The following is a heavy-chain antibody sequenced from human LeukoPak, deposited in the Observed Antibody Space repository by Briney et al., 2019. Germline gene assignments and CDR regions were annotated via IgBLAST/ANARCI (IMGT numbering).Heavy chain of an antibody. Sequence: GRSLRLSCAASGFTFSSYGMHWVRQAPGNGLEWVAVIWYDGSNKYYADSVKGRFTISRDNSKNTLYLQMNSLRAEDTAVYYCARPVSGHDAFDIWGQGTMVTVSS. CDR1: GFTFSSYG. V-gene: IGHV3-33*01. D-gene: IGHD3-10*01. CDR3: ARPVSGHDAFDI. CDR2: IWYDGSNK. J-gene: IGHJ3*02.